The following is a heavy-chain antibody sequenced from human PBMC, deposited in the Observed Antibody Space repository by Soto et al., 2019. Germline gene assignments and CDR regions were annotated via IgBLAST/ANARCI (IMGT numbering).Heavy chain of an antibody. D-gene: IGHD2-2*01. V-gene: IGHV3-74*01. CDR2: INSDGSST. CDR3: ARGGIVVVPAAPRGVYYYYYGMDV. Sequence: GGSLRLSCAASGFTFSTYAMGWVRQAPGKGLEWVSRINSDGSSTSYADSVKGRFTISRDNAKNTLYLQMNSLRAEDTAVYYCARGGIVVVPAAPRGVYYYYYGMDVWGQGTTVTVSS. CDR1: GFTFSTYA. J-gene: IGHJ6*02.